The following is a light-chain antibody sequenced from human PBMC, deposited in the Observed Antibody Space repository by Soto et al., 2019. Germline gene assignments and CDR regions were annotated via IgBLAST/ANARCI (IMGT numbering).Light chain of an antibody. CDR1: SSDVGAFNY. V-gene: IGLV2-14*03. J-gene: IGLJ1*01. CDR3: SSYTTRNTEA. Sequence: HCALTQPASVSGSPLQSITISCIGTSSDVGAFNYVSWYQHHPGKAPKLIIYDVTDRPSGVSNRFSASKSGNTASLTISGLQAEDEADYYCSSYTTRNTEAFGTGTKVTV. CDR2: DVT.